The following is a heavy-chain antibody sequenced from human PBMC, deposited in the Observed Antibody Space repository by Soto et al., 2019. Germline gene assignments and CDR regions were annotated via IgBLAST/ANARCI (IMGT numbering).Heavy chain of an antibody. V-gene: IGHV4-30-4*01. CDR3: GRDLTSNANCIDP. D-gene: IGHD2-2*01. CDR1: GDYIHVGGYY. J-gene: IGHJ5*02. Sequence: SETLSLTCSVSGDYIHVGGYYWTWIRQRPGKGLEWMGYIYYTGKTYYNPSLESRLTMSVDRSKNQFSLRLTSVTAADTAVYFCGRDLTSNANCIDPWGQGTLVTVSS. CDR2: IYYTGKT.